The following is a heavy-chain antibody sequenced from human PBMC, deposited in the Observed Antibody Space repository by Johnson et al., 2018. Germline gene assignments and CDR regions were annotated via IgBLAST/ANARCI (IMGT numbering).Heavy chain of an antibody. Sequence: EQLQESGGGLVEPGGSLKLSCAAYGFTFSGSAMHWVRQDSGKGLEWVGRIRSKANSYATTYAASVKGRFTISRDDSKNTAYLQMNSLKTEDTAVYYCTIYSHWGQGTLVTVSS. CDR3: TIYSH. CDR2: IRSKANSYAT. CDR1: GFTFSGSA. V-gene: IGHV3-73*01. D-gene: IGHD2-21*01. J-gene: IGHJ1*01.